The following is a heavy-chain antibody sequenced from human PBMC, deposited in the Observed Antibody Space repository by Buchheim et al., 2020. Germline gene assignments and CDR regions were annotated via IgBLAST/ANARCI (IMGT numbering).Heavy chain of an antibody. J-gene: IGHJ4*02. CDR3: ARGRGSSWYGYFDY. D-gene: IGHD6-13*01. CDR2: ISRSGRTI. CDR1: GFSFSSYE. Sequence: EVQLVESGGGLVQPGGSLRLSCAASGFSFSSYEMNWVRQAPGRGLEWVSYISRSGRTIFYADSLKGRFTMSRDNAKKSLYLQMNSLRGEDTAVYYCARGRGSSWYGYFDYWGQGTL. V-gene: IGHV3-48*03.